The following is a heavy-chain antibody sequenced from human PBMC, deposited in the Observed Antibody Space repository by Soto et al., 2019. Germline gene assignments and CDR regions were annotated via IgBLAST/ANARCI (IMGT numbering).Heavy chain of an antibody. CDR3: AREGLLLLPDY. CDR1: GYTYTNND. J-gene: IGHJ4*01. CDR2: ISPYSGKT. V-gene: IGHV1-18*01. Sequence: ASVKVTCKACGYTYTNNDVCWVRQTPGQGLEWMGWISPYSGKTNYARKFKGRVTMTTDTSTSTVYMELTRMTSDDTAVYYCAREGLLLLPDYWDQ. D-gene: IGHD3-22*01.